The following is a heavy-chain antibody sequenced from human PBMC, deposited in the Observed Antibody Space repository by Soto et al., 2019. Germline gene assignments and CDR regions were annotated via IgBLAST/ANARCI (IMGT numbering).Heavy chain of an antibody. Sequence: SETLSLTCAVYGGSFSGYYWSWIRQPPGKGLEWIGEINHSGSTNYNPSLKSRVTISVDTSKNQFSLKLSSVTAADTAVYYCARGRGSGWYSGIWYYFDYWGQGTLVTVSS. CDR1: GGSFSGYY. D-gene: IGHD6-19*01. CDR2: INHSGST. V-gene: IGHV4-34*01. J-gene: IGHJ4*02. CDR3: ARGRGSGWYSGIWYYFDY.